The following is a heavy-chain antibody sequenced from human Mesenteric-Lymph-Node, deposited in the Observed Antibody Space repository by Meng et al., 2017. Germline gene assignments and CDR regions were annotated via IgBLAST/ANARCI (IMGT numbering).Heavy chain of an antibody. Sequence: ASVKVSCKASGYTFTSYYMHWVRQAPGQGLEWMGIINPSGGSTSYAQKFQGRVTMTRDTSTSTVYMELSSLRSEDTAVYYCAREGSLTIAAAGHPDLYPKVDDAFDIWGQGPMVTVSS. D-gene: IGHD6-13*01. V-gene: IGHV1-46*01. CDR2: INPSGGST. J-gene: IGHJ3*02. CDR1: GYTFTSYY. CDR3: AREGSLTIAAAGHPDLYPKVDDAFDI.